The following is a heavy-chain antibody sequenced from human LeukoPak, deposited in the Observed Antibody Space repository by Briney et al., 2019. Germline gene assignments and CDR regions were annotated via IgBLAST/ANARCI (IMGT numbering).Heavy chain of an antibody. CDR2: ISETGDYI. CDR3: ARDEGYDTPG. D-gene: IGHD3-22*01. V-gene: IGHV3-21*01. CDR1: GFTFGTYS. Sequence: GGSLRLSCAASGFTFGTYSMSWIRLAPGKGLEWVSSISETGDYIYYAESVKGRFTISRDNTKNSLYLQMNSLRAEDTAVYYCARDEGYDTPGGAQGTLVTVSS. J-gene: IGHJ4*02.